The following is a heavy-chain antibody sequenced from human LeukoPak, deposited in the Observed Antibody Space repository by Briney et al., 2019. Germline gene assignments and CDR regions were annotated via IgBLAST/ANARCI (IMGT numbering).Heavy chain of an antibody. Sequence: SVKVSCKASGGTFSSYAISWVRQAPGQGLEWMGRIIPILGIANYAQKFQGRVTITADKSTSTAYMELSSLRSEDTAVYYCARDLGPIAAAGYYYYYGMDVWGQGTTVTVSS. CDR2: IIPILGIA. D-gene: IGHD6-13*01. CDR1: GGTFSSYA. J-gene: IGHJ6*02. CDR3: ARDLGPIAAAGYYYYYGMDV. V-gene: IGHV1-69*04.